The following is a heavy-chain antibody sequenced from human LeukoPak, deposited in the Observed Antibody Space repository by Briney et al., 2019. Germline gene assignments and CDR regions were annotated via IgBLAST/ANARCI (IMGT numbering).Heavy chain of an antibody. D-gene: IGHD5-18*01. Sequence: PSQTLSLTCTVSGGSISSGGYYWSWIRQHPGKGLEWIGYIYYSGSTYYNPSLKSQVTISVDTSKNQFSLKLSSVTAADTAVYYCARGSGGYSYGIDYWGQGTLVTVSS. CDR1: GGSISSGGYY. V-gene: IGHV4-31*01. CDR3: ARGSGGYSYGIDY. CDR2: IYYSGST. J-gene: IGHJ4*02.